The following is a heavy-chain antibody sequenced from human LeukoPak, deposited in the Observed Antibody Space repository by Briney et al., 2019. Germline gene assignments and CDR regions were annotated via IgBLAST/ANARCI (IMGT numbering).Heavy chain of an antibody. D-gene: IGHD3-16*01. CDR2: ATTSGGPT. V-gene: IGHV3-23*01. J-gene: IGHJ2*01. CDR3: ARDLGPRWYFDL. CDR1: GFTFSSYA. Sequence: GGSLRLSCAASGFTFSSYAMSWVRQAPGKGLEWVSAATTSGGPTYYADSVKGRFTISRDNSKNTLDLQMNSLRAEDTAVYYCARDLGPRWYFDLWGRGTLVTVSS.